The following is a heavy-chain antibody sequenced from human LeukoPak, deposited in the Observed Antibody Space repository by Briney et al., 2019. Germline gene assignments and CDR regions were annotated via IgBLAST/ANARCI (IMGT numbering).Heavy chain of an antibody. CDR2: IYSAGST. J-gene: IGHJ6*03. CDR3: AREVGQQQFTDYYYYYMDV. Sequence: GGSLRLSCAASGFTVSSNYMSWVRQAPGMGLEWGSAIYSAGSTNYADSVKGRFTISRDISKNTVYLQMNSLRPEDTAVYYCAREVGQQQFTDYYYYYMDVWGKGTTVTVSS. CDR1: GFTVSSNY. V-gene: IGHV3-66*02. D-gene: IGHD6-13*01.